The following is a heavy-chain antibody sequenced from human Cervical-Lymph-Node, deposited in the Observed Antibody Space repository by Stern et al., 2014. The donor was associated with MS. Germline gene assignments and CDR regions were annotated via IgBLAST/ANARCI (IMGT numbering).Heavy chain of an antibody. J-gene: IGHJ4*02. V-gene: IGHV1-8*01. CDR3: ARGRIAARNY. CDR1: GYTFTSYD. Sequence: VHLVEPGAEVKKPGASVKVSCKASGYTFTSYDINWVRQATGPGLEWRGWMNPNSGNTGYAQKFQGRVTMTRNTSISTAYMELSSLRSEDTAVYYCARGRIAARNYWGQGTLVTVSS. D-gene: IGHD6-6*01. CDR2: MNPNSGNT.